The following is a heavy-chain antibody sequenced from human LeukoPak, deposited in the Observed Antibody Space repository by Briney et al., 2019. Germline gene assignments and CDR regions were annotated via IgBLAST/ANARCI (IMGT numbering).Heavy chain of an antibody. V-gene: IGHV1-46*01. CDR3: ARELDNDYGDY. CDR2: INPSGGST. Sequence: ASVKVSCKASGYTFTSYYMHWVRQAPGQGLEWMGIINPSGGSTSYAQKFQGRVTMTRDMSTSTVYMELRSLRSDDTAVYYCARELDNDYGDYWGQGTLVTVSS. D-gene: IGHD2-8*01. CDR1: GYTFTSYY. J-gene: IGHJ4*02.